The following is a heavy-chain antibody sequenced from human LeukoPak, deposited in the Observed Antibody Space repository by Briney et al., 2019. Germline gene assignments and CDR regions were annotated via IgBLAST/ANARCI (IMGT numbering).Heavy chain of an antibody. CDR1: GYSFTNYW. D-gene: IGHD5-18*01. V-gene: IGHV5-10-1*01. Sequence: GESLRISCKGSGYSFTNYWITWVRQMPGKGLEWMGRIDPSDSYTNYSPSFQGHITISADKSITIAYLQWSSLKASDTAMYYCARTRGYSYGPPFDFWGQGTLVTVSS. J-gene: IGHJ4*02. CDR2: IDPSDSYT. CDR3: ARTRGYSYGPPFDF.